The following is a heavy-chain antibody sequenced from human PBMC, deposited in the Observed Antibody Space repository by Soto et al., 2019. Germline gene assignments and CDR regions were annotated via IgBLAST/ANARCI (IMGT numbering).Heavy chain of an antibody. V-gene: IGHV4-30-4*01. J-gene: IGHJ4*02. D-gene: IGHD3-3*01. CDR2: IYYSGST. Sequence: TSETLSLTCTVSGGSISSGDYYWSWIRQPPGKGLEWIGYIYYSGSTYYNPSLKSRVTISVDTSKNQFSLKLSSVTAADTAVYYCARAQQIWSGYQQPHYFDYWGQGTLVTVSS. CDR1: GGSISSGDYY. CDR3: ARAQQIWSGYQQPHYFDY.